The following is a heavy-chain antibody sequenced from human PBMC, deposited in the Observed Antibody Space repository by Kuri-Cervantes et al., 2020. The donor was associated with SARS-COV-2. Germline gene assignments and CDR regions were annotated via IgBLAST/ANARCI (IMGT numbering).Heavy chain of an antibody. J-gene: IGHJ3*01. CDR3: ARESSESDDALDL. CDR1: GFTFSDYW. V-gene: IGHV3-7*03. Sequence: GESLKIFCAVSGFTFSDYWMSWVRQAPGKRLEWVANINHYGAEKYYVDSVKGRFIISRDNAKNSLYLQKNSLRAEETALYYCARESSESDDALDLWGQGTLVTVSS. D-gene: IGHD3-10*01. CDR2: INHYGAEK.